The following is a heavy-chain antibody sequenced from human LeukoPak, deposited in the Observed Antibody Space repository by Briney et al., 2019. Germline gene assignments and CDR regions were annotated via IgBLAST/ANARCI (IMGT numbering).Heavy chain of an antibody. CDR3: ARRYSAYDPYFDY. CDR2: LYYIGST. V-gene: IGHV4-59*08. Sequence: SETLSLTCSVSGASIRSYYWSWIRQPPGKGLEWIGYLYYIGSTNYNPSLKSRVTISVDTSKNQFSLMLSSVTAADTAVYYCARRYSAYDPYFDYWGQGTLVTVSS. D-gene: IGHD5-12*01. CDR1: GASIRSYY. J-gene: IGHJ4*02.